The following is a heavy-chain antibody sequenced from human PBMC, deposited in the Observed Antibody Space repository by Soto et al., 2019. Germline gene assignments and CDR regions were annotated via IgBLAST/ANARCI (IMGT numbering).Heavy chain of an antibody. J-gene: IGHJ4*02. Sequence: GGSLRLSCAASGFTFSGNYWMHWVRQAPGKGLVWVSHINSDGSSTNYADSVKGRFTISSDNAKNTLYLQMNSLRAEDAAVYYCARGGGTGIFDYWGQGTVVTVSS. CDR3: ARGGGTGIFDY. CDR2: INSDGSST. V-gene: IGHV3-74*01. D-gene: IGHD3-10*01. CDR1: GFTFSGNYW.